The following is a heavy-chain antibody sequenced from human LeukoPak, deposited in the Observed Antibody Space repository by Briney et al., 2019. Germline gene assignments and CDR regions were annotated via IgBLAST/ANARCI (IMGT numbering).Heavy chain of an antibody. CDR2: IIPIFGTA. CDR3: ARDRYDSSGYYPRPGDY. J-gene: IGHJ4*02. Sequence: SVKVSCKASGGTFSSYAISWARQAPGQGLEWMGRIIPIFGTANYAQKFQGRVTITTDESTSTAYMELSSLRSEDTAVYYCARDRYDSSGYYPRPGDYWGQGTLVTVSS. V-gene: IGHV1-69*05. CDR1: GGTFSSYA. D-gene: IGHD3-22*01.